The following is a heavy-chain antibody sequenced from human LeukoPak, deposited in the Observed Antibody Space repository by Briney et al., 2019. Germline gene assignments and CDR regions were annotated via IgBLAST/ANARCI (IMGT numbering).Heavy chain of an antibody. CDR1: GGSISSGGYS. V-gene: IGHV4-30-2*01. D-gene: IGHD2-2*01. Sequence: SQTLSLTCAVSGGSISSGGYSWSWIRQPPGKGLEWIGYIYHSGSAYYNPSLKSRVTISVDRSKNQFSLKLSSVTAADTAVYYCARIYIVVVPAAMPGGWFDPWGQGTLVTVSS. CDR3: ARIYIVVVPAAMPGGWFDP. CDR2: IYHSGSA. J-gene: IGHJ5*02.